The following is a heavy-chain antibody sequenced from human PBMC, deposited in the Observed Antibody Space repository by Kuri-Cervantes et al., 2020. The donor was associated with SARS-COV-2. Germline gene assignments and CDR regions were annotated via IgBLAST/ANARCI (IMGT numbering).Heavy chain of an antibody. D-gene: IGHD7-27*01. V-gene: IGHV3-30*18. Sequence: GESLKISCAASGFTFSSYGMHWVRQAPGKGLEWVAVISYDGSNKYYADSVKGRFTISRDNSKNTLYLQMNSPRAEDTAVYYCAEDHWDDYWGQGTLVTVSS. CDR2: ISYDGSNK. CDR1: GFTFSSYG. CDR3: AEDHWDDY. J-gene: IGHJ4*02.